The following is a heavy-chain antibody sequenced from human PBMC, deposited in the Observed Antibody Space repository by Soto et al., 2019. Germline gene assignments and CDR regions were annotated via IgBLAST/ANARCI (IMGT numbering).Heavy chain of an antibody. D-gene: IGHD3-10*01. Sequence: QVQLVESGGGVVQPGRSLRLSCAASGFTFSSYGMHWVRQAPGKGLEWVAVISYDGSNKYYADSVKGRFTISRDNSKNSLYLQMNSLSAEDTAVYYCAKDRPFGFGIIGYAFDIWGQGTMVAVSS. CDR3: AKDRPFGFGIIGYAFDI. CDR1: GFTFSSYG. V-gene: IGHV3-30*18. J-gene: IGHJ3*02. CDR2: ISYDGSNK.